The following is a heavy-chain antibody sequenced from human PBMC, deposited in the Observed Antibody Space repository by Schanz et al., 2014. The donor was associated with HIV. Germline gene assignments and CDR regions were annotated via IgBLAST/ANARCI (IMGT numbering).Heavy chain of an antibody. CDR3: ARETIQLCPDY. D-gene: IGHD5-18*01. J-gene: IGHJ4*02. V-gene: IGHV3-30*03. CDR2: ISSDGKTQ. CDR1: GFSFNDFL. Sequence: QVQLVDSGGGVVQPGGSLRLSCAASGFSFNDFLMHWVRQPPGKGLEWVALISSDGKTQIYGDSVKGRFTISRDNAKNSLYLQINSLRAEDTAVYYCARETIQLCPDYWGQGTLVTVSS.